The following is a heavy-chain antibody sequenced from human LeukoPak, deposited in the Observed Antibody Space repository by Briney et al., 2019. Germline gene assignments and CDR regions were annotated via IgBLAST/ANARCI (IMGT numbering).Heavy chain of an antibody. CDR1: GGSLSGYY. CDR3: ARGSWPLPSDY. D-gene: IGHD2-15*01. J-gene: IGHJ4*02. Sequence: SETLSLTCAVHGGSLSGYYWSWIRQPPGKGLEWIGEINHSGSTNYNPSLKSRITISVDTSKTQFSLNLSSVTAADTAVYYCARGSWPLPSDYWGQGTLVTVSS. V-gene: IGHV4-34*01. CDR2: INHSGST.